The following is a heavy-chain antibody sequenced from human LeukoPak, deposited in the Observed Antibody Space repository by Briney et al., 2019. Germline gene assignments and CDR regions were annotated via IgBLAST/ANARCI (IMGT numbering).Heavy chain of an antibody. Sequence: TLSLTCTVSGGSISSGGYYWSWIRQHPGRGLEWIGYIYYSGSTYYNPSLKSRVTISVDTSKNQFSLKLSSVTAADPAVYFCAGGMYSGSYGAFDIWGQGTMVTVSS. V-gene: IGHV4-31*03. CDR2: IYYSGST. CDR3: AGGMYSGSYGAFDI. CDR1: GGSISSGGYY. D-gene: IGHD1-26*01. J-gene: IGHJ3*02.